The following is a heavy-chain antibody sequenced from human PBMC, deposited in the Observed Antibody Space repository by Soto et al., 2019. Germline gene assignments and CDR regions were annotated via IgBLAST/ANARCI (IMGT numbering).Heavy chain of an antibody. J-gene: IGHJ6*01. D-gene: IGHD3-3*02. CDR3: PRNKARQQLGRNYYYFMAV. CDR1: GGTFRTSA. Sequence: GASVKVSCKTSGGTFRTSAISWVRQAPGQGLEWMGGIMPVFSTPDYAQKFQGRVTITADESTGTAYMELSSLRSEDTPFFSCPRNKARQQLGRNYYYFMAVWXQGTTFPVSS. V-gene: IGHV1-69*13. CDR2: IMPVFSTP.